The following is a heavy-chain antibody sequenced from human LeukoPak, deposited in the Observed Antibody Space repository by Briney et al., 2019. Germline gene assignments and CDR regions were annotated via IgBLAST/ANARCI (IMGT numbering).Heavy chain of an antibody. CDR3: ARLGGLWFGELLSPARKSWFDP. D-gene: IGHD3-10*01. CDR1: GGSISSSSYY. Sequence: SETLSLTCTVSGGSISSSSYYWGWLRQPPGKGLEWIGSIYYSGSTYYNPSLNSRVTISADTSKNQFSLKLSSVPAADTAVYYCARLGGLWFGELLSPARKSWFDPWGQGTLVTVSS. J-gene: IGHJ5*02. CDR2: IYYSGST. V-gene: IGHV4-39*01.